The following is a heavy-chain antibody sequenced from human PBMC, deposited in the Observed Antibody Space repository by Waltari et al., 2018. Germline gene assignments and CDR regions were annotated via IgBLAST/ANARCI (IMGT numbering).Heavy chain of an antibody. J-gene: IGHJ4*02. CDR3: AKEWRGDGGSWSPGAFDS. Sequence: QVQVVQSGSELKNPGASVKVSYKASGYTFSKYAMNWVRQAPGQGLEWMGWIHTSTGKPTYAPGFTERFGFSVDTSVSTAYLQISSLKAEDSAVYYCAKEWRGDGGSWSPGAFDSWGQGTLVTVSS. V-gene: IGHV7-4-1*01. CDR1: GYTFSKYA. D-gene: IGHD6-13*01. CDR2: IHTSTGKP.